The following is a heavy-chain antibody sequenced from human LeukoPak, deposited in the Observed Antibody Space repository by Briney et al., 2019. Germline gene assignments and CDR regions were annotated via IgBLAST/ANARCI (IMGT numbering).Heavy chain of an antibody. V-gene: IGHV5-51*01. CDR2: IYPGDSDT. J-gene: IGHJ6*03. CDR3: ARHPREVSCSSYYYYYYMDV. D-gene: IGHD6-6*01. CDR1: GYSFTSYW. Sequence: GESLKISCRGSGYSFTSYWIGWVRQMPGKGLEWMGIIYPGDSDTRYSPSFQGQVTISADKSISTAYLQWSSLKASDTAMYYCARHPREVSCSSYYYYYYMDVWGKGTTVTVSS.